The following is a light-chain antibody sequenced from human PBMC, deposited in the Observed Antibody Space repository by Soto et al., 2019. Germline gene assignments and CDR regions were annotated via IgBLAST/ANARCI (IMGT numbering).Light chain of an antibody. V-gene: IGKV1-6*01. CDR1: QDIRVD. Sequence: GDRVIITCRASQDIRVDVGWLQQRPGHAPNLLVYAASTLRTGVPSTFTGSGSGTDFTLTINDLQPEDVATYFCLQDYDFPYTFGQGTKVDI. CDR3: LQDYDFPYT. J-gene: IGKJ2*01. CDR2: AAS.